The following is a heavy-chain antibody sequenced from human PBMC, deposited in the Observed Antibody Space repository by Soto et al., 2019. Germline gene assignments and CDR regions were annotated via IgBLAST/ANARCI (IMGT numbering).Heavy chain of an antibody. CDR1: GFTFSSYA. V-gene: IGHV3-23*01. CDR3: AKGPYCGGDCYSTYYYYGMDV. Sequence: EVQLLESGGGLVQPGGSLRLSCAASGFTFSSYAMSWVRQAPGKGLEWVSAISGSGGSTYYADSVKGRFTISRDNSKNTLYLQMNSLRAEDTAVYYCAKGPYCGGDCYSTYYYYGMDVWGQGTTVTVSS. CDR2: ISGSGGST. J-gene: IGHJ6*02. D-gene: IGHD2-21*02.